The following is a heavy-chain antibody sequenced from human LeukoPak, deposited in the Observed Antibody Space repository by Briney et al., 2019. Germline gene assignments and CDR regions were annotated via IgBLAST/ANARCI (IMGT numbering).Heavy chain of an antibody. Sequence: PGRSLRLSCEASGFTFADFAMHWVRQAPGKGLEWVSGINWNSDNIGYADSVRGRFTISRDDAKNSLFLQMNSLRVEDTALYYCARASYYYDTTGLGAVDIWGQGTMVTVSS. CDR3: ARASYYYDTTGLGAVDI. J-gene: IGHJ3*02. CDR2: INWNSDNI. D-gene: IGHD3-22*01. V-gene: IGHV3-9*01. CDR1: GFTFADFA.